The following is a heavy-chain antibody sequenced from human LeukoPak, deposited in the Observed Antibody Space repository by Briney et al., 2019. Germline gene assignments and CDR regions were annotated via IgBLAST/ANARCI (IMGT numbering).Heavy chain of an antibody. V-gene: IGHV4-34*01. Sequence: SETLSLTCAVYGGSFSGYYWSWIRQPPGKGLEWIGEINHSGSTNYNPSLKSRVTISVDTSKNQFSLKLSSVTAADTAVYYCARLPYYYDSSGYYIFDYWGQGTLVTVSS. CDR3: ARLPYYYDSSGYYIFDY. CDR1: GGSFSGYY. CDR2: INHSGST. D-gene: IGHD3-22*01. J-gene: IGHJ4*02.